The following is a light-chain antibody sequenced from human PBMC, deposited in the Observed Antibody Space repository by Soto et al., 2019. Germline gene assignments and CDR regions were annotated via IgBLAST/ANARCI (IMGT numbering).Light chain of an antibody. V-gene: IGKV1-5*01. CDR2: DAS. CDR3: QQFKDYVWT. J-gene: IGKJ1*01. CDR1: QSISSW. Sequence: GDRVTITCRASQSISSWLAWYQQKPGKAPKLLIYDASSLESGVPSRFSGSGSGTEFTLTISSLQPDDFATYYCQQFKDYVWTFGQGTKV.